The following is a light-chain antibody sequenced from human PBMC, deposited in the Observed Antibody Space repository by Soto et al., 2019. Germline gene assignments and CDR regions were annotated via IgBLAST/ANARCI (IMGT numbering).Light chain of an antibody. CDR3: QQLNSYPHT. CDR2: AAS. Sequence: DIQLTQSPSFLSASVGDRVTITCRASQGLSSYLAWYQQKPGKAPKLLIYAASTLQSGVPSRFSGSGSGTEFTLTISSLQPEDFATYYCQQLNSYPHTFGPGTKVDIK. CDR1: QGLSSY. V-gene: IGKV1-9*01. J-gene: IGKJ3*01.